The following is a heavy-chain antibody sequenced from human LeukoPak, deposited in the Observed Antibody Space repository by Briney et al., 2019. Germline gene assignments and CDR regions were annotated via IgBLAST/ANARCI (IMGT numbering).Heavy chain of an antibody. CDR3: ARGEIRF. Sequence: GGSLRLSCAASGFIFSSYWMSWVRQAPGKGLEWVANIKQGGSEKYYVDSVKGRFTISRDNAKNTLYLQMNSLRAEDTAVYYCARGEIRFWGQGTLVTVSS. CDR1: GFIFSSYW. J-gene: IGHJ4*02. D-gene: IGHD2-21*01. V-gene: IGHV3-7*02. CDR2: IKQGGSEK.